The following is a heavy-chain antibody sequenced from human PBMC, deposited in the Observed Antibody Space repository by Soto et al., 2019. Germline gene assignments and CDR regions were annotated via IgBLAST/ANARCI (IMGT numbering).Heavy chain of an antibody. V-gene: IGHV4-39*07. CDR2: IYYSGST. D-gene: IGHD4-17*01. CDR1: GGSISSSSYY. CDR3: ARDRTPLRAYYYYGMDV. Sequence: SETLSLTCTVSGGSISSSSYYWGWIRQPPGKGLEWIGSIYYSGSTYYNPSLKSRVTISVDPSKNQFSLKLSSVTAADTAVYYCARDRTPLRAYYYYGMDVWGQGTTVTVSS. J-gene: IGHJ6*02.